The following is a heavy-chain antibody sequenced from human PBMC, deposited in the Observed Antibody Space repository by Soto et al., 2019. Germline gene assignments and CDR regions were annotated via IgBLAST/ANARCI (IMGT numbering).Heavy chain of an antibody. CDR2: LSAYNGNT. J-gene: IGHJ3*02. D-gene: IGHD3-16*02. CDR3: ARDEFGAYDYVWGSYCYRIAFDI. Sequence: QVQLVQSGAEVKKPGASVKVSCKASGYTFTSYGISWVRQAPGKALEWMGWLSAYNGNTNYAQKLQGRVTMTQPTASSPAYMEPRSLRSDDTAVYYCARDEFGAYDYVWGSYCYRIAFDIWGQCTMVTVSS. CDR1: GYTFTSYG. V-gene: IGHV1-18*01.